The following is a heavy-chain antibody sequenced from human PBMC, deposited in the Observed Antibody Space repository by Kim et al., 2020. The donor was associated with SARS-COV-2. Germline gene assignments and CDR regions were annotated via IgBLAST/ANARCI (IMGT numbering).Heavy chain of an antibody. CDR2: IYYSGST. CDR1: GGSISSSSYY. D-gene: IGHD6-19*01. V-gene: IGHV4-39*01. J-gene: IGHJ4*02. Sequence: SETLSLTCTVSGGSISSSSYYWGWIRQPPGKGLEWIGSIYYSGSTYYNPSLKSRVTISVDTSKNQFSLKLSSVTAADTAVYYCARWVGSGWYYFDYWGQGTLVTVSS. CDR3: ARWVGSGWYYFDY.